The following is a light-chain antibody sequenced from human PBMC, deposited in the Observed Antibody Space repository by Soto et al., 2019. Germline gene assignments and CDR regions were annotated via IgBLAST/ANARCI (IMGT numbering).Light chain of an antibody. CDR2: DTF. Sequence: EIVLTQSPVTLSLSPGERATLSCRASQSVSSYLAWYHQKPGQAPRLLIYDTFNRASGIPARFSGSGSGTHFNLTIRSIAPEDFVVYPCQHRRNWPWTFGQGTRVEIK. CDR1: QSVSSY. CDR3: QHRRNWPWT. J-gene: IGKJ1*01. V-gene: IGKV3-11*01.